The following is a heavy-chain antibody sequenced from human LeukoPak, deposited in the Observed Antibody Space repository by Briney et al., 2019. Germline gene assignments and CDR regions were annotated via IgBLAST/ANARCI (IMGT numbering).Heavy chain of an antibody. Sequence: SETLSLTCTVSGGSISSSSYYWGWIRQPPGKGLEWIGSIYYSGSTYYNPSLKSRVTISVDTSKNQFSLKLSSVTAADTAVYYCARGEDYYGSGSPTTYFDYWGQGTLVTVSS. D-gene: IGHD3-10*01. V-gene: IGHV4-39*07. CDR2: IYYSGST. CDR1: GGSISSSSYY. CDR3: ARGEDYYGSGSPTTYFDY. J-gene: IGHJ4*02.